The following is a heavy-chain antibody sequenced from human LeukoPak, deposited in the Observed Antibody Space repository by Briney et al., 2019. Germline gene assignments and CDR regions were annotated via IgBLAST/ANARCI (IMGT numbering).Heavy chain of an antibody. V-gene: IGHV4-39*01. CDR3: ARIAWYFEQAFDI. D-gene: IGHD1/OR15-1a*01. J-gene: IGHJ3*02. Sequence: SETLSLTCTVSGGSISNSSYYWGWIRQPPGKGLEWIGSIYYSGNTYYNPSLKSRVTISVDTSKNQFSLKLSSVTAADTAVYYCARIAWYFEQAFDIWGQGTMVTVSS. CDR2: IYYSGNT. CDR1: GGSISNSSYY.